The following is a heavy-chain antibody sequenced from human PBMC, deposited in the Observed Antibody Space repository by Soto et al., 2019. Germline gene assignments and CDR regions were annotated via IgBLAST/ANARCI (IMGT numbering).Heavy chain of an antibody. CDR1: GASFSGYY. D-gene: IGHD3-10*01. J-gene: IGHJ4*02. CDR2: IHPSGST. Sequence: SETLSLTCAVYGASFSGYYCSWIRQAPGKGLEWIGEIHPSGSTYYNPSLKSRVTISVDTSKNQFSLKLSSVTAADTAVYYCARGRKRFGERDYWGQGTLVTVSS. CDR3: ARGRKRFGERDY. V-gene: IGHV4-34*01.